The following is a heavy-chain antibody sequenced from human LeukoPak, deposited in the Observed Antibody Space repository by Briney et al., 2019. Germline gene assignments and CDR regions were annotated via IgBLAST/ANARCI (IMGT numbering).Heavy chain of an antibody. J-gene: IGHJ5*02. D-gene: IGHD5-12*01. Sequence: KPSETLSLTCAVYGGSFSGYYWSWIRQPPGKGLEWIGEINHSGSTNYNPSLKSRVTISVDTSKNQFSLKLSSVTAADTAVYYCARGPLATIRSWFDPWGQGTLVTVSS. CDR1: GGSFSGYY. CDR2: INHSGST. CDR3: ARGPLATIRSWFDP. V-gene: IGHV4-34*01.